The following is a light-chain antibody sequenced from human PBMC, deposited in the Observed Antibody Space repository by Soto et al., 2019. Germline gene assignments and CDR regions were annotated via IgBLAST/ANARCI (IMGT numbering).Light chain of an antibody. Sequence: EIVMTQSPATLSVSPGERATLSCRASQSVSSNLAWYQQKPGQAPRLLIYGASTRATGIPARFSGSGSGTECTLTISSLQSEDFAVYYGQQYNNWPTYTFGQGTKLEIE. V-gene: IGKV3-15*01. CDR3: QQYNNWPTYT. J-gene: IGKJ2*01. CDR2: GAS. CDR1: QSVSSN.